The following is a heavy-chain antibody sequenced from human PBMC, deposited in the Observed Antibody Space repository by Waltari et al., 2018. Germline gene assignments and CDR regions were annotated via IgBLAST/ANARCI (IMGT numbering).Heavy chain of an antibody. Sequence: EVHLVESGGGLVQPGGSLRLSCTASGFIFRNYWMSWVRQAPGKGLEGVANIKQDEIEKKYANSGKGRFTISRDNAKDSLSLHMNSLRVEDTAVYYCARALMPVVNAPFWFDSWGQGALVTVSS. CDR3: ARALMPVVNAPFWFDS. CDR2: IKQDEIEK. D-gene: IGHD2-21*01. J-gene: IGHJ5*01. V-gene: IGHV3-7*04. CDR1: GFIFRNYW.